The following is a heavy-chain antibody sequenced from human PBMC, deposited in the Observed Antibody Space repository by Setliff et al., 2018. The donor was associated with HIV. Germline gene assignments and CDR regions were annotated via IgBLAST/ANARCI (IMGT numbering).Heavy chain of an antibody. Sequence: SVKVSCKASGGTFSSYAISWVRQAPGQGLEWMGGIIPILGIANYAQKFQGRVTITADKSTSTAYMELSSLSSEDTAVYYCARDQTGVAAAAFGGGSAWSDEGFDIWGQGTMVTVSS. CDR3: ARDQTGVAAAAFGGGSAWSDEGFDI. D-gene: IGHD6-13*01. J-gene: IGHJ3*02. CDR2: IIPILGIA. V-gene: IGHV1-69*10. CDR1: GGTFSSYA.